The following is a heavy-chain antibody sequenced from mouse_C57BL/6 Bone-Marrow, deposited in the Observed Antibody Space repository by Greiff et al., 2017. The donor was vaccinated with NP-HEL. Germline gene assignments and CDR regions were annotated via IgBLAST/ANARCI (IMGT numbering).Heavy chain of an antibody. CDR1: GFTFSSYA. CDR3: ASGAY. CDR2: ISDGGSYT. V-gene: IGHV5-4*03. J-gene: IGHJ3*01. Sequence: DVMLVESGGGLVKPGGSLKLSCAASGFTFSSYAMSWVRQTPEKRLEWVATISDGGSYTYYPDNVKGRFTISRDNAKNNLYLQMSHLKSEDTAMYYCASGAYWGQGTLVTVSA. D-gene: IGHD3-1*01.